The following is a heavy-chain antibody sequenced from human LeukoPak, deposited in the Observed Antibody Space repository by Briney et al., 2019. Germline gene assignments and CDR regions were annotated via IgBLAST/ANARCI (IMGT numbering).Heavy chain of an antibody. J-gene: IGHJ3*01. V-gene: IGHV3-23*01. Sequence: GGSLRLSCAASGFTFRNYAVSWVRQAPGKGLDWVSVISGPGTSTSYGNSVKGRFTISRDNSKNTVFLQMNSLRAEDTAVYYCARGGWVSSDAFDVWGQGTMVTVSS. CDR1: GFTFRNYA. CDR3: ARGGWVSSDAFDV. CDR2: ISGPGTST. D-gene: IGHD5/OR15-5a*01.